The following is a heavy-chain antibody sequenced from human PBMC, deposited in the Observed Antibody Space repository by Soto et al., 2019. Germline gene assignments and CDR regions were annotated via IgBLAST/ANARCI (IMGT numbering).Heavy chain of an antibody. CDR1: GDFINSGDYY. D-gene: IGHD5-18*01. J-gene: IGHJ6*02. Sequence: LSLTCIVSGDFINSGDYYWSWIRQPPGKGLEWIGNIHFSGRTYYSPSLKSRVTMSTDTSKNQFSLRLTYVTSADTAVYYCARDKQGFSYGYGSQYFYYHGLDVWGQGTTVTVS. CDR2: IHFSGRT. CDR3: ARDKQGFSYGYGSQYFYYHGLDV. V-gene: IGHV4-30-4*01.